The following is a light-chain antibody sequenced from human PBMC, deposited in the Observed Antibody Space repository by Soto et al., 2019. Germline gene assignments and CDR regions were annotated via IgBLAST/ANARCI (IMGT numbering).Light chain of an antibody. CDR1: QSISGA. Sequence: RVMTQSPDTLSVSPAGRATLSCRASQSISGALAWYQQKPGQAPRLLSYDASNRATGIPARFSGSGSGTEFTLTISSLQPDDFETYYCQHYNSYSEAFGQGTKVDIK. CDR2: DAS. CDR3: QHYNSYSEA. V-gene: IGKV3D-15*01. J-gene: IGKJ1*01.